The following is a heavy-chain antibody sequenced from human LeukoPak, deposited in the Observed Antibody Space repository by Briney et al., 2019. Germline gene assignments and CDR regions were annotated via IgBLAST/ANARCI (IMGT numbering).Heavy chain of an antibody. J-gene: IGHJ2*01. D-gene: IGHD3-16*01. CDR2: ISGSGGST. CDR3: AKTPLIWGFAYWYFDL. Sequence: GGSLRLSCAASGFTFSSYWMSWVRQAPGKGLHWVSAISGSGGSTYYADSVKGRFTISRDNSKNTLYLQMNSLRAEDTAVYYCAKTPLIWGFAYWYFDLWGRGTLVTVSS. V-gene: IGHV3-23*01. CDR1: GFTFSSYW.